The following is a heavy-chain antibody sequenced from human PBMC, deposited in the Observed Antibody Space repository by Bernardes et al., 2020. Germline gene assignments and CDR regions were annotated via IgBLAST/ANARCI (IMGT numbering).Heavy chain of an antibody. Sequence: GGSLRLSCVGSGFDFKSHWMHWVRQAPGKGLVWVARINTDGSAADYADSVKGRFTISKDNAKNTLYLQMNSLRADDTAVYYCIRLPWEWAYWGQGTLVTVSS. CDR2: INTDGSAA. V-gene: IGHV3-74*01. J-gene: IGHJ4*02. CDR3: IRLPWEWAY. CDR1: GFDFKSHW. D-gene: IGHD1-26*01.